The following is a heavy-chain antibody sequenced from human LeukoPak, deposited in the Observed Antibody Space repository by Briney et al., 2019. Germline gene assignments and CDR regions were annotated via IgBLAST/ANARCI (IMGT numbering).Heavy chain of an antibody. V-gene: IGHV4-31*03. Sequence: PSQTLSLTCTVSGGSISSGGYYWSWIRQHPGKGLEWIGYIYYSGSTYYNPSLKSRVTISVDTSKNQFSLKLSSVTAADTAVYYCARRRGYSGYDFTLPFDYWGQGTPVTVSS. D-gene: IGHD5-12*01. CDR1: GGSISSGGYY. J-gene: IGHJ4*02. CDR2: IYYSGST. CDR3: ARRRGYSGYDFTLPFDY.